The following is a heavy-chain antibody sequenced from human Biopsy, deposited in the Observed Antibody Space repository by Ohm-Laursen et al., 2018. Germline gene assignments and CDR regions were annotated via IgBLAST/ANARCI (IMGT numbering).Heavy chain of an antibody. CDR1: GGSFTGHY. CDR2: ISYTGYT. V-gene: IGHV4-59*11. D-gene: IGHD4-23*01. J-gene: IGHJ1*01. CDR3: ARGSNEYGGLYFPH. Sequence: SETLSLTCPVSGGSFTGHYWSWIRQPPGEGLEWIGHISYTGYTSYKSSLKSRVTISLDTSRKHFSLRLTSLAAADTAVYYCARGSNEYGGLYFPHWGQGTLVTVSS.